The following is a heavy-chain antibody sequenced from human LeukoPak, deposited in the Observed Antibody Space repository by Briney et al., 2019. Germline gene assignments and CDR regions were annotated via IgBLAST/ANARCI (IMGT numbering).Heavy chain of an antibody. CDR1: GYAIISGGFS. D-gene: IGHD2-15*01. J-gene: IGHJ4*02. V-gene: IGHV4-30-2*01. Sequence: PSQTLSLTCTVSGYAIISGGFSWNWIRQPPGKGLEWIGCIYDRGPAHYNPSLKSRFTISVDRPKNQFFLNVTSLTAADTAVYYCARDPLGYCSGDSCYRMYYFDQWGQGTLVTVSS. CDR3: ARDPLGYCSGDSCYRMYYFDQ. CDR2: IYDRGPA.